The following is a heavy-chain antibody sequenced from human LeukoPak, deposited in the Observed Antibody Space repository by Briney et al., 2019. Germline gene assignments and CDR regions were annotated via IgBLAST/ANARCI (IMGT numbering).Heavy chain of an antibody. J-gene: IGHJ4*02. CDR1: GFTFSSYS. CDR3: ARDARSSFDY. Sequence: GGSLRLSCAASGFTFSSYSMNWVRQAPGKGLEWVSSISSSSSYIYYAASVKGRFTISRDNAKNSLYLQMNSLRAEDTAVYYCARDARSSFDYWGQGTLVTVSS. D-gene: IGHD1-26*01. V-gene: IGHV3-21*01. CDR2: ISSSSSYI.